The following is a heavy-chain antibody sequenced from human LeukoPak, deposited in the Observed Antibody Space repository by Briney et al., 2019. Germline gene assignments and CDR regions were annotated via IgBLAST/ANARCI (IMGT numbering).Heavy chain of an antibody. CDR1: GGSFSGYY. CDR3: ARGCSSEGRVTAPSTNWFDP. D-gene: IGHD2-2*01. CDR2: INHSGST. Sequence: SETLSLTCAVYGGSFSGYYWSWIRQPPGKGLEWIGEINHSGSTNYNPSLKSRVTISVDTSKNQFSLKLSSVTAVDTAVYYCARGCSSEGRVTAPSTNWFDPWGQGTLVTVSS. V-gene: IGHV4-34*01. J-gene: IGHJ5*02.